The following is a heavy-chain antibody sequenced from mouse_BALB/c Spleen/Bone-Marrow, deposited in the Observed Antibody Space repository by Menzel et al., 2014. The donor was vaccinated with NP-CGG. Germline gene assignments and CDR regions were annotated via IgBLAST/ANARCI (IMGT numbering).Heavy chain of an antibody. CDR2: IRNKANGYTT. CDR1: GFTFTDYY. J-gene: IGHJ2*01. D-gene: IGHD2-2*01. V-gene: IGHV7-3*02. CDR3: ARDGYDDY. Sequence: EVQLVESGGGLVQPGGSLRLSCATSGFTFTDYYMSWVRQPPGKALEWLGFIRNKANGYTTEYSASVKGRFTISRDNSQSILYLQINTLRAEDSATYYCARDGYDDYWGQGTTLTVSS.